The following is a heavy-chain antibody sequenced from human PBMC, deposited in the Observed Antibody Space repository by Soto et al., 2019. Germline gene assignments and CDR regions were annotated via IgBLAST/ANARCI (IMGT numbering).Heavy chain of an antibody. J-gene: IGHJ4*02. CDR3: ARELIAAPGMGTEFDV. CDR2: IWHDGSNK. V-gene: IGHV3-33*01. D-gene: IGHD6-13*01. CDR1: GFTFSTYG. Sequence: GGSLRLSCAASGFTFSTYGMHWVRQAPGKGLEWVALIWHDGSNKYYAESVKGRFTISRDNSKNTLFLQMNSLTVEDTAVYYCARELIAAPGMGTEFDVWGQGALVTVSS.